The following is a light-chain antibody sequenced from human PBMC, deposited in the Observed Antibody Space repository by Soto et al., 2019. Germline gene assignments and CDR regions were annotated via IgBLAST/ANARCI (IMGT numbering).Light chain of an antibody. Sequence: EIVLTQSPGTLSLSPGERATLSCRASQSVSSTYLALYQQKPGQAPRLLIYDTSGRATGIPDRFSGSGSGTDFTLTISRLEPEDFAVYYCQQYGNSPLMYTFGQGTKLEIK. CDR1: QSVSSTY. CDR2: DTS. J-gene: IGKJ2*01. CDR3: QQYGNSPLMYT. V-gene: IGKV3-20*01.